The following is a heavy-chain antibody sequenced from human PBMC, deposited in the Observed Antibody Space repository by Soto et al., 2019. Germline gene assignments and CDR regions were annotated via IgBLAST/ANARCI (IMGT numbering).Heavy chain of an antibody. D-gene: IGHD3-3*01. J-gene: IGHJ4*02. CDR3: ARDRRGFGVAPNDY. CDR2: IGTAGDT. Sequence: PGGSLRLSCAASGFTFSSYDMHWVRQATGKGLEWVSAIGTAGDTYYPGSVKGRFTISRDNSKNTLYLQMNSLRAEDTAVYYCARDRRGFGVAPNDYWGQGTLVTVSS. V-gene: IGHV3-13*01. CDR1: GFTFSSYD.